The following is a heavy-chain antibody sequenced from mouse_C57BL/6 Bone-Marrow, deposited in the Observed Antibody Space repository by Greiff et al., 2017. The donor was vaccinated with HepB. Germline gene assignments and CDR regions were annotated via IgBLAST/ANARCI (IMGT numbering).Heavy chain of an antibody. CDR3: ARDYGSKWFAY. D-gene: IGHD1-1*01. Sequence: VKLVESGAELVKPGASVKISCKASGYAFSSYWMNWVKQRPGKGLEWIGQIYPGDGDTNYNGKFKGKATLTADKSSSTAYMQLSSLTSEDSAVYFCARDYGSKWFAYWGQGTLVTVSA. CDR2: IYPGDGDT. V-gene: IGHV1-80*01. J-gene: IGHJ3*01. CDR1: GYAFSSYW.